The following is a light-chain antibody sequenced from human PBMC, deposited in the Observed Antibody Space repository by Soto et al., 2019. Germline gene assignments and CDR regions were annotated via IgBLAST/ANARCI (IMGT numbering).Light chain of an antibody. CDR3: PQFSSYST. Sequence: GDRVTITCRASQSIDNWLAWYQQKPGKAPKLLIYAASTLETGVPSRFSGSGSGTEFTLTIKSLQPGDFATYYCPQFSSYSTFGQGTKVDIK. V-gene: IGKV1-5*01. CDR1: QSIDNW. J-gene: IGKJ1*01. CDR2: AAS.